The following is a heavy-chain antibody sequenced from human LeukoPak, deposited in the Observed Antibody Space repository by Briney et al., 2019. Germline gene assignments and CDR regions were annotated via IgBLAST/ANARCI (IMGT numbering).Heavy chain of an antibody. CDR2: ISYDGSDK. J-gene: IGHJ4*02. V-gene: IGHV3-30*04. CDR1: GFTFSIYA. CDR3: ARAVYRSGGYYFDY. D-gene: IGHD6-19*01. Sequence: PGGSLRLSCAASGFTFSIYAMQWVRQAPGKGLEWVAVISYDGSDKNYADSVKGRFTISRDNSKNTLYLQMNSLRADDTAVYYCARAVYRSGGYYFDYWGQGTLVIVSS.